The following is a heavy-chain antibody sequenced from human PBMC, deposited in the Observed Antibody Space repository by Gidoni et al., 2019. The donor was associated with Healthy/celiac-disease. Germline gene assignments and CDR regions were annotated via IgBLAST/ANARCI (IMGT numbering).Heavy chain of an antibody. CDR2: ISYDGSNK. Sequence: QVQLVESGGGVVQPGRSLRLSCAASGFTFSSYAMHWVRQAPGKGLEWVAVISYDGSNKYYADSVKGRFTISRDNSKNTLYLQMNSLRAEDTAVYYCARAGDTAMVRFDYWGQGTLVTVSS. CDR1: GFTFSSYA. CDR3: ARAGDTAMVRFDY. D-gene: IGHD5-18*01. J-gene: IGHJ4*02. V-gene: IGHV3-30-3*01.